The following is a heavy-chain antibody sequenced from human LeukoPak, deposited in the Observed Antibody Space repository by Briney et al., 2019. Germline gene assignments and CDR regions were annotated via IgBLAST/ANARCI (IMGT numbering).Heavy chain of an antibody. J-gene: IGHJ4*02. V-gene: IGHV3-48*03. CDR2: ISSSGSTI. Sequence: GGSLRLSCAASGFTFSSYEMNWVRQAPGKGLEWVSYISSSGSTIYYADSVKGRFTISRDNAKNSLYLQMNSLRAEETAVYYCARDFIWFGESYFDYWGQGTLVTVSS. CDR1: GFTFSSYE. CDR3: ARDFIWFGESYFDY. D-gene: IGHD3-10*01.